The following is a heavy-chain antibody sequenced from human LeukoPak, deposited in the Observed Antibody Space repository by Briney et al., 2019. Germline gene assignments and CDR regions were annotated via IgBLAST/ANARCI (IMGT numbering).Heavy chain of an antibody. Sequence: SETLSLTCTVSGGSISSSSYYWGWIRQPPGKGLEWIGSIYYSGSTYYNPSLKSRVTISVDTSKNQFSLKLSSVTAADTAVYYCAREYLTGYYNGDYWGQGTLVTVSS. CDR2: IYYSGST. CDR1: GGSISSSSYY. V-gene: IGHV4-39*07. CDR3: AREYLTGYYNGDY. J-gene: IGHJ4*02. D-gene: IGHD3-9*01.